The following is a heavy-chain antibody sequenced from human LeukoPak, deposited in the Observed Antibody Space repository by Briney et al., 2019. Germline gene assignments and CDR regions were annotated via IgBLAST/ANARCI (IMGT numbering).Heavy chain of an antibody. CDR3: AKMYGGTYIGN. J-gene: IGHJ4*02. Sequence: GGSLRLSCTASGLSFSDYSMNWVRQAPGKGLEWVSYISSNGNHRHYAESVEGRFTISRDNVKNSLYLQMNSLRAEDTAVYYCAKMYGGTYIGNWGQGTLVTVSA. CDR2: ISSNGNHR. V-gene: IGHV3-48*01. CDR1: GLSFSDYS. D-gene: IGHD1-26*01.